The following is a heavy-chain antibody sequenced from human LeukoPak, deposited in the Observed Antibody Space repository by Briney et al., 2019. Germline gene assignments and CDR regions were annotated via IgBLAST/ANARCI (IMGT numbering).Heavy chain of an antibody. V-gene: IGHV4-34*01. CDR3: ASRDGDGYNDY. CDR1: GGSFSGYY. J-gene: IGHJ4*02. D-gene: IGHD5-24*01. CDR2: INHSGST. Sequence: SETLSLTCAVYGGSFSGYYWSWIRQPPGKGLEWIGEINHSGSTNYNPSLKSRATISVDTSKNQFSLKLSSVTAADTAVYYCASRDGDGYNDYWGQGTLVTVSS.